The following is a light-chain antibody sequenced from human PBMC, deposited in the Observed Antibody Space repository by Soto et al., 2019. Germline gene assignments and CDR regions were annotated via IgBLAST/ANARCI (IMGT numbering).Light chain of an antibody. CDR3: SSFTSSSTFV. Sequence: QSALAQPASVSGSPGQSITISCTGTSSDVGRYNYVSWFQQHPGKAPKLMIYDVSNWPSGFSDRFSGSKSGNTASLTISGLQAEDEADYYCSSFTSSSTFVFGTGTKVTVL. J-gene: IGLJ1*01. CDR1: SSDVGRYNY. CDR2: DVS. V-gene: IGLV2-14*01.